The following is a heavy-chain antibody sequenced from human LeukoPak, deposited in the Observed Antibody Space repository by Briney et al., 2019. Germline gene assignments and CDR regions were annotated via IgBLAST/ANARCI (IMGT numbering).Heavy chain of an antibody. D-gene: IGHD3-22*01. Sequence: ASVKVSCKASGGTFSSYAISWVRQAPGQGLEWMGRIIPILGIANYAQKFQGRVTITADKSTSTAYMELSSLRSEDTTVYYCASTYYYDSSGYYWGVHFDYWGQGTLVTASS. J-gene: IGHJ4*02. V-gene: IGHV1-69*04. CDR1: GGTFSSYA. CDR3: ASTYYYDSSGYYWGVHFDY. CDR2: IIPILGIA.